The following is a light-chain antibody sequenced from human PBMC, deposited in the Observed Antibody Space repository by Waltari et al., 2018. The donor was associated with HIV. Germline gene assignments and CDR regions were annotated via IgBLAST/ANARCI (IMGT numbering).Light chain of an antibody. CDR1: SGHNNYV. CDR3: QTWRTGLQV. CDR2: LNRDGRH. J-gene: IGLJ3*02. V-gene: IGLV4-69*02. Sequence: QVVLTQPPSASASLGASVRPTCTLSSGHNNYVIAWHQQQPEKGPRFLMKLNRDGRHSKGDGVPDRFSGSSSGAERYLIISSLQSEDAADYFCQTWRTGLQVFGGGTRLTVL.